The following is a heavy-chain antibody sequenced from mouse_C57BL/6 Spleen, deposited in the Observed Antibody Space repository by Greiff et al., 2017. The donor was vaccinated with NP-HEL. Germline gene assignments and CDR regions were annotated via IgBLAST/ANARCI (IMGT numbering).Heavy chain of an antibody. CDR1: GYTFTDYY. D-gene: IGHD6-1*01. CDR2: INPNNGGT. CDR3: AREGPLYPGFAY. V-gene: IGHV1-26*01. J-gene: IGHJ3*01. Sequence: EVQLQQSGPELVKPGASVKISCKASGYTFTDYYMNWVKQSHGKSLEWIGDINPNNGGTSYNQKFKGKATLTVDKSSSTAYMELRSLTSEDSAAYYCAREGPLYPGFAYWGQGTLVTVSA.